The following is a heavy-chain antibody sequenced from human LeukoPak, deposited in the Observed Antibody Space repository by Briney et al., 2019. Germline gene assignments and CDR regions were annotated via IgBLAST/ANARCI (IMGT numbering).Heavy chain of an antibody. D-gene: IGHD3-22*01. CDR3: ARSVYYDSSGYPYYFDY. Sequence: GESLKISCKGSGYSFTSYWIGWVRQMPGKGLERMGIIYPGDSDTRYSPSFQGQVTISADKSISTAYLQWSSLKASDTAMYYCARSVYYDSSGYPYYFDYWGQGTLVTVSS. CDR1: GYSFTSYW. CDR2: IYPGDSDT. J-gene: IGHJ4*02. V-gene: IGHV5-51*01.